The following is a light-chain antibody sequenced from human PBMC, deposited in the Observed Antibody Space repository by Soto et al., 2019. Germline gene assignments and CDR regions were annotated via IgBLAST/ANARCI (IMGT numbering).Light chain of an antibody. V-gene: IGKV1-39*01. Sequence: DIQMTQSPSSLSASVGDRVTITCRASQSISSYLNWYQHKPGKVPKLLIYAATALQSGVPSRFSASASGTDFTLTIINVQPEDCGTYYCQQSYTSQQTFGQGTKLEI. CDR2: AAT. CDR1: QSISSY. J-gene: IGKJ2*01. CDR3: QQSYTSQQT.